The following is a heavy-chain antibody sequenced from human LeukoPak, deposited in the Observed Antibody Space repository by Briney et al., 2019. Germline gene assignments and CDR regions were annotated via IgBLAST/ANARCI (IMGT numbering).Heavy chain of an antibody. D-gene: IGHD3-3*01. V-gene: IGHV1-46*01. CDR1: GYTFTSYY. CDR3: ARGGESSYTGLEWSPNAFDI. CDR2: INPSGGST. Sequence: GASVTVSCTASGYTFTSYYMHWVRRAPGQGLEWMGIINPSGGSTSYAQKFQGRVTMTRDTSTSTVYMELSSLRSEDTAVYYCARGGESSYTGLEWSPNAFDIWGQGTMVTVSS. J-gene: IGHJ3*02.